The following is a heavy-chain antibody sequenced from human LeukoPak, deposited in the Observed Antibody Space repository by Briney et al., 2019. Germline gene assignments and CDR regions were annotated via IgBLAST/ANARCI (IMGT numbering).Heavy chain of an antibody. CDR2: INHSGST. V-gene: IGHV4-34*01. J-gene: IGHJ4*02. Sequence: SETLSLTCAVYGGSFSGYYWSWIRQPPGKGLEWIGEINHSGSTNYNPSLQSRVTISVDTSKNQFSLKLSSVTAADTAVYYCARYLEYSSSWDYWGQGTLVTVSS. CDR3: ARYLEYSSSWDY. CDR1: GGSFSGYY. D-gene: IGHD6-6*01.